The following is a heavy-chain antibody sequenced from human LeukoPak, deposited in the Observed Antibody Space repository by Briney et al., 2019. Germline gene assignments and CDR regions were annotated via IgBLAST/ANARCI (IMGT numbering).Heavy chain of an antibody. D-gene: IGHD5-18*01. CDR1: GGSISSGGYY. Sequence: SQTLSPTCTVSGGSISSGGYYWSWIRQPPGKGLEWIGYIYYSGSTYYNPSLKSRVTISVDTSKNQFSLKLSSVTAADTAVYYCASVDTAMVYVDYWGQGTLVTVSS. J-gene: IGHJ4*02. V-gene: IGHV4-30-4*01. CDR3: ASVDTAMVYVDY. CDR2: IYYSGST.